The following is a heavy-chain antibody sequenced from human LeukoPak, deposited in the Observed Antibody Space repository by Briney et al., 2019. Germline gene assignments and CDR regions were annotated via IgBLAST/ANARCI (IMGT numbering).Heavy chain of an antibody. D-gene: IGHD5-12*01. Sequence: GGSLRLSCAASGVTFSSYGMHWVRQAPGKGLEWVALISSDGSDKLYGDSVKGRFTISRDDSKSALYLQMNSLRAEDTAVYYRTTKVIRGNSGDDYDDWGQGTLVTVSS. J-gene: IGHJ4*02. V-gene: IGHV3-30*03. CDR3: TTKVIRGNSGDDYDD. CDR1: GVTFSSYG. CDR2: ISSDGSDK.